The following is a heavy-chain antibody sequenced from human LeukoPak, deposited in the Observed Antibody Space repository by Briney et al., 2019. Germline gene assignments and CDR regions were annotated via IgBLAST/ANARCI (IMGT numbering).Heavy chain of an antibody. V-gene: IGHV3-7*01. CDR1: GFTFSSYW. J-gene: IGHJ6*03. CDR2: IKQDGSEK. D-gene: IGHD3-22*01. Sequence: PGGSLRLSCAASGFTFSSYWMSWVRQAPGKGLEWVANIKQDGSEKYYVDSVKGRFTISRDNAKNSLYLQMNSLRAEDTAVYYCAKVHYYDSSGYFVGEYYYYMDVWGKGTTVTVSS. CDR3: AKVHYYDSSGYFVGEYYYYMDV.